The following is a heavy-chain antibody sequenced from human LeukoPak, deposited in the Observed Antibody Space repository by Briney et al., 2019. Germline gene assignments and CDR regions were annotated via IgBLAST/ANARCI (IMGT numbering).Heavy chain of an antibody. Sequence: EASVKVSCKASGYTFTSYGISWVRQAAGQGLEWMGWISAYNGNTNYAQKLQGRVTMTTDTSTSTAYMELRSLRSDDTAVYYCARISGGDYPLEAGYFDYWGQGTLVTASS. D-gene: IGHD2-21*02. CDR3: ARISGGDYPLEAGYFDY. J-gene: IGHJ4*02. CDR1: GYTFTSYG. V-gene: IGHV1-18*01. CDR2: ISAYNGNT.